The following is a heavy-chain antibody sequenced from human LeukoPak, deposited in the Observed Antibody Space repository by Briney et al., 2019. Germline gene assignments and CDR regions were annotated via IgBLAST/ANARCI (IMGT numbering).Heavy chain of an antibody. D-gene: IGHD3-9*01. CDR2: IIPKSVGK. Sequence: RRASVTVSCKASGYTFTGYYMHWVRQAPGQGLEWMGRIIPKSVGKNFAHTFKGRFTLTRDTSISTAYMELSSLRSDDTAVYYCARVYNILSCYDYWGQGTLVIVSS. V-gene: IGHV1-2*06. CDR1: GYTFTGYY. CDR3: ARVYNILSCYDY. J-gene: IGHJ4*02.